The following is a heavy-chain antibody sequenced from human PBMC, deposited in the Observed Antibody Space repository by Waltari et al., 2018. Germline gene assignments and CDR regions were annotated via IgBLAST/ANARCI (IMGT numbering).Heavy chain of an antibody. CDR1: GYSISSGYY. CDR3: ATGETGVDY. J-gene: IGHJ4*02. CDR2: IYHSGST. Sequence: QVQLQESGPGLVKPSETLSLTCAVSGYSISSGYYWGWIRQPPGKGLEWIGSIYHSGSTYYNPSLKSRVTISVDTSKNQFSLKLSSVTAADTAVYYCATGETGVDYWGQGTLVTVSS. V-gene: IGHV4-38-2*01. D-gene: IGHD4-17*01.